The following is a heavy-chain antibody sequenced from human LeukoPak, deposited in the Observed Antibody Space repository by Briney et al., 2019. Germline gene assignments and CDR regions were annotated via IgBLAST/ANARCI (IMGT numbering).Heavy chain of an antibody. CDR3: ARERASMVRGVIIYYGMDV. CDR1: RFTFSTYG. D-gene: IGHD3-10*01. V-gene: IGHV3-21*05. J-gene: IGHJ6*02. Sequence: PGGSLRLSCAASRFTFSTYGLHWVRQAPGKGLEWVSYISSSSSYTNYADSVKGRFTISRDNAKNSLYLQMNSLRAEDTAVYYCARERASMVRGVIIYYGMDVWGQGTTVTVSS. CDR2: ISSSSSYT.